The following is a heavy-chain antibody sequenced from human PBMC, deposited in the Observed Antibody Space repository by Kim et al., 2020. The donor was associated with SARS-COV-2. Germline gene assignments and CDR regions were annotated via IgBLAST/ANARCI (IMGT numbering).Heavy chain of an antibody. CDR2: ST. J-gene: IGHJ4*02. CDR3: ARLEVGALDY. Sequence: STYCADSVKGRFTIHRDNSKNTLYLQMNSLRAEDTAVYYCARLEVGALDYWGQGTLVTVSS. D-gene: IGHD1-26*01. V-gene: IGHV3-53*01.